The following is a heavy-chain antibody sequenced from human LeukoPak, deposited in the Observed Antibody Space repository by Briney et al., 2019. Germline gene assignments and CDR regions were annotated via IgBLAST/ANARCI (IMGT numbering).Heavy chain of an antibody. D-gene: IGHD3-9*01. V-gene: IGHV3-30*04. CDR2: ISYDGSNK. J-gene: IGHJ6*02. Sequence: PGGSLRLSCAASGFTFSSYAMHWVRQGPGKGLEWVAVISYDGSNKYYADSVKGRFTISRANSKNTMYLQMNSLRAADTAVYYCARDYDILTGYSQERYYYYYGMDVWGQGTTVTVSS. CDR1: GFTFSSYA. CDR3: ARDYDILTGYSQERYYYYYGMDV.